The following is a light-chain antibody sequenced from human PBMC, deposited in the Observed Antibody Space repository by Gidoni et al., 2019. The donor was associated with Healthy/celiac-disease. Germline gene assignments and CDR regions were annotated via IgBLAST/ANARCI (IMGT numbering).Light chain of an antibody. CDR3: QQYDNLPFT. CDR2: AAS. CDR1: QDISNY. J-gene: IGKJ3*01. Sequence: DIQRTQAPSSLSASVGDRVTITCQASQDISNYFNWYQQKPGKAPKLLIYAASNLETGVPARFSGSGSATDFPFTISSLQPEDIATYYCQQYDNLPFTFGPGTKVDIK. V-gene: IGKV1-33*01.